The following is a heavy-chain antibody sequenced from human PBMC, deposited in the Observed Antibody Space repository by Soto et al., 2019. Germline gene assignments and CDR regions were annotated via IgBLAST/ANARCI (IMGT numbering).Heavy chain of an antibody. CDR1: GFTFSHYD. V-gene: IGHV3-48*03. J-gene: IGHJ4*02. D-gene: IGHD6-19*01. CDR3: AKFFVAGTRGYFDS. CDR2: ISDSGSNV. Sequence: SLRLSCVASGFTFSHYDMNCVLQSPGKGLECVSYISDSGSNVKYVDSLKGRVTISRDNTKNSLFLQMTYLGAEDTAIYYCAKFFVAGTRGYFDSWGQGTLVTVSS.